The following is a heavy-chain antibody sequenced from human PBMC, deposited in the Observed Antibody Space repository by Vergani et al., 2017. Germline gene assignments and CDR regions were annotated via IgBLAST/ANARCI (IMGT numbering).Heavy chain of an antibody. CDR3: AKEIGRGFLGGASCYEGWFDP. D-gene: IGHD2-15*01. Sequence: QVRLVESGGGVVQPGGSLGLSCAASGFTFSNYGMHWVRQAPGKGLEWVTFIRYDGVKIYADSVKGRFTISRDNSKITLYLQMSSPRDEDTGVYYCAKEIGRGFLGGASCYEGWFDPGAQGTLVTVSS. J-gene: IGHJ5*02. V-gene: IGHV3-30*02. CDR2: IRYDGVKI. CDR1: GFTFSNYG.